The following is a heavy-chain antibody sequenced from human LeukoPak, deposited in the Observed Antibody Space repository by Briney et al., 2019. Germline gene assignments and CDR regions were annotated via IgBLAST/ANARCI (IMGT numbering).Heavy chain of an antibody. CDR1: GFRFTSYW. D-gene: IGHD6-19*01. Sequence: GESLKISFKGSGFRFTSYWIGWVRPMSGKGLEWMGIIYPGDSDTRYSPSFQDQVTISADKSINTAYLQWSSLKASDTAMYYCAKLVAVAGTEWYFDLWGRGTLVTVSS. CDR3: AKLVAVAGTEWYFDL. CDR2: IYPGDSDT. J-gene: IGHJ2*01. V-gene: IGHV5-51*01.